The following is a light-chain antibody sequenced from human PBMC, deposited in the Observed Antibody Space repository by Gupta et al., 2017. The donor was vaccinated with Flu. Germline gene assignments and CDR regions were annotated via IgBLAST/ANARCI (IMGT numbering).Light chain of an antibody. V-gene: IGKV3-20*01. CDR3: QQYSSSPRT. J-gene: IGKJ2*01. CDR1: QSIASTY. CDR2: GAS. Sequence: EIVLTQSPGTLSLSPGERATLSCRASQSIASTYLAWYQQRPGQAPRLLIYGASNRATGIPGRFSGSGSGTDFTLIISRLEPEDFAVYYCQQYSSSPRTFGQGTKMEIK.